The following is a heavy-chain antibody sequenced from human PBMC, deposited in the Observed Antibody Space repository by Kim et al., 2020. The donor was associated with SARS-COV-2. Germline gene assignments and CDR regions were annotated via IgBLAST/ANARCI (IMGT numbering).Heavy chain of an antibody. D-gene: IGHD2-8*01. V-gene: IGHV1-18*01. J-gene: IGHJ3*02. Sequence: ASVKVSCKASGYTFTSYGISWVRQAPGQGLEWMGWISAYNGNTNYAQKLQGRVTMTTDTSTSTAYMELRRLRSDDTAVYYCARVTPRGLCTNGVCYTGQQLVRGAFDIWGQGTMVTVSS. CDR2: ISAYNGNT. CDR1: GYTFTSYG. CDR3: ARVTPRGLCTNGVCYTGQQLVRGAFDI.